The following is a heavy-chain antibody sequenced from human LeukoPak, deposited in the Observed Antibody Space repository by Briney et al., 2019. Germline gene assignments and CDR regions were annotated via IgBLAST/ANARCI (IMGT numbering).Heavy chain of an antibody. D-gene: IGHD3-10*01. V-gene: IGHV4-61*01. CDR1: GDSFSSVTDY. CDR3: ARVDPYYYGSGSQLGFDY. Sequence: SETLSLTCTVSGDSFSSVTDYWAWIRQPPGKGLEWIGYIYYSGSTNYNPSLKSRVTISVDTSKNQFSLKLSSVTAADTAVYYCARVDPYYYGSGSQLGFDYWGQGTLVTVSS. J-gene: IGHJ4*02. CDR2: IYYSGST.